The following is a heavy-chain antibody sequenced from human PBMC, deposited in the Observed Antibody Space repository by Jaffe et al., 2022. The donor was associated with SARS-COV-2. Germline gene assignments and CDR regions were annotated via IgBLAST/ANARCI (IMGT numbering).Heavy chain of an antibody. CDR2: IQEYGTDK. J-gene: IGHJ4*02. Sequence: EVQVVESGGGLVQPGGSLRLSCATSGFTFIKCWMSWVRQTPGKGLEWVANIQEYGTDKYYVDSVKGRFTISRDNAKSSVYLQMNDLRAEDTAVYYCVPNWGWSGVDYWGQGARVTVSS. V-gene: IGHV3-7*03. CDR3: VPNWGWSGVDY. D-gene: IGHD7-27*01. CDR1: GFTFIKCW.